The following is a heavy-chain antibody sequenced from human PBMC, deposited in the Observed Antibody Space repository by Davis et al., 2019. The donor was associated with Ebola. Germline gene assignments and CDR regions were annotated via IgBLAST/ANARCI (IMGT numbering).Heavy chain of an antibody. Sequence: PSETLSLTCTVSGGSLSSSIYYWTWIRQPPGKRLEWIGYIHYSGSTNYNPSLKIRVTMSVDTSKSQFSLRLTSLTAADTAMYYCAKAQYCTSTTCYDRFDPWGQGTMVSVTS. CDR3: AKAQYCTSTTCYDRFDP. CDR2: IHYSGST. J-gene: IGHJ5*02. CDR1: GGSLSSSIYY. D-gene: IGHD2-2*01. V-gene: IGHV4-61*01.